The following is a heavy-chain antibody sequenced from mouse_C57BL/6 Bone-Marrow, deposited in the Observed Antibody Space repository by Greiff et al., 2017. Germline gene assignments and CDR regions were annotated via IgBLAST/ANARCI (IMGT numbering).Heavy chain of an antibody. J-gene: IGHJ3*01. CDR1: GYTFTNYW. CDR3: ARSIYDCYYVAWFAY. CDR2: IYPGSGYT. Sequence: VQLVESGAELVRPGTSVKMSCKASGYTFTNYWIGWAKQRPGHGLEWIGDIYPGSGYTNYNEKFKGKDTLTADKSSSTAYMQFSNLTSEDSAIYYCARSIYDCYYVAWFAYWGQGTLVTVSA. V-gene: IGHV1-63*01. D-gene: IGHD2-3*01.